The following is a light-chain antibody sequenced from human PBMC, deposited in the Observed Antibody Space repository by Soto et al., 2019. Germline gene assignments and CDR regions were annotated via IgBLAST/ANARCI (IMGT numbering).Light chain of an antibody. CDR1: SSDIGGYNY. V-gene: IGLV2-14*01. J-gene: IGLJ1*01. CDR3: ASYSTTSTPYV. CDR2: EVI. Sequence: QSVLTQPASVSGSPGQSITISCIGTSSDIGGYNYVSWYQQHPGKAPKLMVCEVINRPSGVSHRFSGARSGNTASLTISGLQAEDEAVYYCASYSTTSTPYVFGTGTKVTVL.